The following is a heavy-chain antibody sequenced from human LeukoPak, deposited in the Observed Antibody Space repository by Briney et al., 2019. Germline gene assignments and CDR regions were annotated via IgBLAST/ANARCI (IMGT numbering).Heavy chain of an antibody. D-gene: IGHD2-2*01. V-gene: IGHV5-51*01. J-gene: IGHJ5*02. Sequence: GESLKISCKGSGYSFTSYWIGWVRQMPGKGLEWMGIIYPGDSDTRYSPSFQGQDTISADKSISTAYLQWSSLKASDTAMYYCARQGGGYCSSTSCHGWFDPWGQGTLVTVSS. CDR3: ARQGGGYCSSTSCHGWFDP. CDR1: GYSFTSYW. CDR2: IYPGDSDT.